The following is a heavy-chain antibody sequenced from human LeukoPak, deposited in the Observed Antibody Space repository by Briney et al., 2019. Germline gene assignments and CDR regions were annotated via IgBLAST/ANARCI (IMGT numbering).Heavy chain of an antibody. CDR2: MNPNSGNT. CDR1: GYTFTSYD. CDR3: ARPHKGRSGWYLLGY. J-gene: IGHJ4*02. V-gene: IGHV1-8*01. Sequence: GASVKVCCKASGYTFTSYDINWVRQATGQGLEWMGWMNPNSGNTGYAQKFQGRVTMTRNTSISTAYMELSSLRSEDTAVYYCARPHKGRSGWYLLGYWGEGTLVTVSS. D-gene: IGHD6-19*01.